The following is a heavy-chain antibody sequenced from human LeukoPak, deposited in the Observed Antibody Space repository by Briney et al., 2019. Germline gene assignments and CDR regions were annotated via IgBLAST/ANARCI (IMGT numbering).Heavy chain of an antibody. Sequence: GGSLRLSCAASGFTFSSYGMHWVRQAPGKGLEWVAFIRYDGSNKYYADSVKGRFTISRDNAKNSLYLQMNSLRAEDTALYYCARRVYGSSWYYYMDVWGKGTTVTVSS. CDR2: IRYDGSNK. J-gene: IGHJ6*03. D-gene: IGHD6-13*01. CDR1: GFTFSSYG. V-gene: IGHV3-30*02. CDR3: ARRVYGSSWYYYMDV.